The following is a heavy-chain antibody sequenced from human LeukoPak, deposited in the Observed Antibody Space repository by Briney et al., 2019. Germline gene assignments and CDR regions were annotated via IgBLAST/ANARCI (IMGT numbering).Heavy chain of an antibody. CDR2: IYSGGST. D-gene: IGHD2-15*01. CDR1: GFIASSNY. J-gene: IGHJ4*02. CDR3: ATGGRSGVAFDH. Sequence: GGSLRLSCAASGFIASSNYMSWVRQAPGKGLEWISLIYSGGSTYCADSVMGRFTISRDNSKTTLYLQMNSLRAEDTAVYYCATGGRSGVAFDHWGQGALVTVPS. V-gene: IGHV3-53*01.